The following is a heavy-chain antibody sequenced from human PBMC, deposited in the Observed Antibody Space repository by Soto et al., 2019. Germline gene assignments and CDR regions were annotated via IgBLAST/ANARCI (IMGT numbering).Heavy chain of an antibody. Sequence: GGSLRLSCAASGFTFSNYAMSWVRQAPGKGLEWVSSISGGGSSTYYADSVKGRFTISRDNSKNTIYLQMNSLRAEDTGVYYCAKVPAYDYVWGTYYYFDYWGLGALVTVSS. J-gene: IGHJ4*02. CDR2: ISGGGSST. D-gene: IGHD3-16*01. CDR1: GFTFSNYA. V-gene: IGHV3-23*01. CDR3: AKVPAYDYVWGTYYYFDY.